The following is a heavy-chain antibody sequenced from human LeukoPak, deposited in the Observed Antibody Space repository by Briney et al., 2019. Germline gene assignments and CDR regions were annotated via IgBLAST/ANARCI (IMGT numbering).Heavy chain of an antibody. CDR1: GFTFSSYG. D-gene: IGHD3-3*01. Sequence: PGGSLRLSCAASGFTFSSYGMHWVRQAPGKGLEWVAVISYDGSKKYYADSVKGRFTISRDNSKNTLYLQMNSLRGEDTAVYYCAKDPGKFWSGHDYWGQGTLVTVSS. CDR3: AKDPGKFWSGHDY. J-gene: IGHJ4*02. CDR2: ISYDGSKK. V-gene: IGHV3-30*18.